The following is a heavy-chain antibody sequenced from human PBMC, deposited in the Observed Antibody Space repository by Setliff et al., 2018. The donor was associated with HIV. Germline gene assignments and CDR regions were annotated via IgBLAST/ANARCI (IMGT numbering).Heavy chain of an antibody. CDR2: INHSGST. CDR3: ARRGIWFGLNELSGRHWFDP. V-gene: IGHV4-34*01. CDR1: GGSFSGYY. J-gene: IGHJ5*02. D-gene: IGHD3-10*01. Sequence: SETLSLTCAVYGGSFSGYYWSWIRQPPGKGLEWIGEINHSGSTNYNPSLKSRVTISVDTSKNQFSLKLYSVTAADTAVYYCARRGIWFGLNELSGRHWFDPWGQGTLVTVPQ.